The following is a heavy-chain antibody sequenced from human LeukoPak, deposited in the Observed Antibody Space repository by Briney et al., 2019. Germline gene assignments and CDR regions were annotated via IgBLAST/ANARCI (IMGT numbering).Heavy chain of an antibody. CDR3: ARDRYGGGDYYYYYGMDV. CDR2: IKQDGSEK. D-gene: IGHD4-23*01. V-gene: IGHV3-7*01. Sequence: GGSLRLSCAASGFTFSSYWMSWVRQAPGKGLEWVANIKQDGSEKYYVDSVKGRLTISRDNAKNSLYLQMNSLRAEDTAVYYCARDRYGGGDYYYYYGMDVWGQGTTVTVSS. J-gene: IGHJ6*02. CDR1: GFTFSSYW.